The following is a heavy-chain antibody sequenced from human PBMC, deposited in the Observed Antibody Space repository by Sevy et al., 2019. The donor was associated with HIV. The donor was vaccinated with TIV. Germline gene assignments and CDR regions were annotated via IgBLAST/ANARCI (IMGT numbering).Heavy chain of an antibody. V-gene: IGHV3-53*01. Sequence: GGCLRLSCAASGFSISNNYTVWVRQAPGKGLEWVSVMYSGGSPYYADSVKGRFALSRDMSKNTVYLQMNSLRAEDTAVYYCARGYCGGGSCTAFDPWGQGTLVTVSS. CDR1: GFSISNNY. CDR3: ARGYCGGGSCTAFDP. CDR2: MYSGGSP. J-gene: IGHJ5*02. D-gene: IGHD2-15*01.